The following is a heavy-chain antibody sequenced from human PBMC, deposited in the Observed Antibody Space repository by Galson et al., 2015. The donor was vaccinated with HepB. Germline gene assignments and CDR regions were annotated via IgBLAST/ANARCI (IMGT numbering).Heavy chain of an antibody. CDR1: GFTVDNNY. D-gene: IGHD3-22*01. V-gene: IGHV3-66*02. J-gene: IGHJ4*02. Sequence: SLRLSCAASGFTVDNNYMGWVRQAPGKGLEWASVKYSGGSTFYADPVKGRFTISRDNSKNTLYLQMNSLRAEDTAVYYCARVQYYDSSGYPTGDFDYWGQGTLVTVSS. CDR2: KYSGGST. CDR3: ARVQYYDSSGYPTGDFDY.